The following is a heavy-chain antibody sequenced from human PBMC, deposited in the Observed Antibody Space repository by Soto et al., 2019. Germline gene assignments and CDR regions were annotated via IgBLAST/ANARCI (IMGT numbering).Heavy chain of an antibody. Sequence: PRESLKISCKGSGYSFTSYWISWVRQMPGKGLEWMGRIDPSDFYTNYSPSFQGHVTISADKSISTAYLQWSSLKASDTAMYYCARLIDRAELWDVWGQGTTVTVPS. J-gene: IGHJ6*02. CDR1: GYSFTSYW. CDR2: IDPSDFYT. V-gene: IGHV5-10-1*01. CDR3: ARLIDRAELWDV. D-gene: IGHD1-1*01.